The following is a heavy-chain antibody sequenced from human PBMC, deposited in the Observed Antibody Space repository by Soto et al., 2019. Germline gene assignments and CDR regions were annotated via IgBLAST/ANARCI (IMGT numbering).Heavy chain of an antibody. Sequence: QGQLVQSGAEVKKPGSSVKVSCTASEGTFSAYTINWVRQAPGQRLEWMARIIPKHGTATYAEKFQGRAATTADRPTNTPYLELSSLRSDDTAVYYCARHLLLPACKFYYMDVWGKGTTVTVSS. CDR2: IIPKHGTA. V-gene: IGHV1-69*08. D-gene: IGHD2-2*01. CDR1: EGTFSAYT. CDR3: ARHLLLPACKFYYMDV. J-gene: IGHJ6*03.